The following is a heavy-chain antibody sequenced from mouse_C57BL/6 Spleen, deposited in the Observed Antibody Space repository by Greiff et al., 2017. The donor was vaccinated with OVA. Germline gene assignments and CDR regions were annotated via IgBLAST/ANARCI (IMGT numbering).Heavy chain of an antibody. J-gene: IGHJ4*01. CDR1: GFTFSSYT. CDR3: ARQRGYSDAMDY. D-gene: IGHD2-12*01. V-gene: IGHV5-9*01. CDR2: ISGGGGNT. Sequence: EVMLVESGGGLVKPGGSLKLSCAASGFTFSSYTMSWVRQTPEKRLEWVATISGGGGNTYYPDSVKGRFTISRDNAKNTLYLQMSSLRSEDTALYYCARQRGYSDAMDYWGQGTSVTVSS.